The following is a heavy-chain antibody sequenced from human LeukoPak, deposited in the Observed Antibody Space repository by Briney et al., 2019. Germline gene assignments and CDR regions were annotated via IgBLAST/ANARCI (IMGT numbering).Heavy chain of an antibody. J-gene: IGHJ5*02. D-gene: IGHD3-3*01. V-gene: IGHV4-59*01. CDR3: ARSYYDFWSGYFHRFDP. CDR1: GGSISSYY. Sequence: SETLSLTCTVSGGSISSYYWSWIRQPPGKGLEWIGYIYYSGSTNYNPSLKSRVTISVDTSKNQFSLKLSSVTAADTAVYYCARSYYDFWSGYFHRFDPRGQGTLVTVSS. CDR2: IYYSGST.